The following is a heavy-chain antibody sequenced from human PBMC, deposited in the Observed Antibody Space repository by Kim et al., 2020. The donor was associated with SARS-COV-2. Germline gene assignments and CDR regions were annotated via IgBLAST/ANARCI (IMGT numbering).Heavy chain of an antibody. D-gene: IGHD3-10*01. Sequence: SQKFQGRVTITRDTPASTAYMELSSLRSEDTAVYYCAYGSGSYYPHYGMDVWGQGTTVTVSS. V-gene: IGHV1-3*01. CDR3: AYGSGSYYPHYGMDV. J-gene: IGHJ6*02.